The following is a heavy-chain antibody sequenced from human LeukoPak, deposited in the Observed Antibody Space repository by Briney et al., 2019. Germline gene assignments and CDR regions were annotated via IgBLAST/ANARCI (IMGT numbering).Heavy chain of an antibody. Sequence: SETLSLTCTVSGGSISSNSYYWGWIRQPPGKGLEWIGSIYYTGSTYYNPSLKSRVIISVDTSKNQFSLKVTSVTAADTAVYYCARDRDIVVVVAAPRRRGFDPWGQGTLVTVSS. V-gene: IGHV4-39*07. CDR3: ARDRDIVVVVAAPRRRGFDP. J-gene: IGHJ5*02. CDR1: GGSISSNSYY. D-gene: IGHD2-15*01. CDR2: IYYTGST.